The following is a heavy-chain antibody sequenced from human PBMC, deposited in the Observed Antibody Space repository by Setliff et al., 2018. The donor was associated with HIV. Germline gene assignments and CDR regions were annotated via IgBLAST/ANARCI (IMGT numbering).Heavy chain of an antibody. J-gene: IGHJ6*02. Sequence: ASVKVSCKASGYTFTRHYMHWVRQAPGQGLEWMGIINPSGGSTYSAQNFQSRVTLTRDTSTSTVYMELRSLRSEDTAMYYCARGADTARLPREYYYYYGMDVWGQGTTVTVSS. CDR3: ARGADTARLPREYYYYYGMDV. CDR2: INPSGGST. D-gene: IGHD5-18*01. CDR1: GYTFTRHY. V-gene: IGHV1-46*01.